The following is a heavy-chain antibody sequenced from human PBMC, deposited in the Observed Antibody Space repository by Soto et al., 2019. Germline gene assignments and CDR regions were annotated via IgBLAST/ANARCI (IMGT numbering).Heavy chain of an antibody. CDR3: ARDSDYGDYVSDTFDY. D-gene: IGHD4-17*01. Sequence: GGSLRLSCAASGFTFSSYAMHWVRQAPGKGLEWVAVISYDGSNKYYADSVKGRFTISRDNSKNTLYLQMNSLRAEDTAVYYCARDSDYGDYVSDTFDYWGQGTLVTVSS. CDR2: ISYDGSNK. J-gene: IGHJ4*02. CDR1: GFTFSSYA. V-gene: IGHV3-30*04.